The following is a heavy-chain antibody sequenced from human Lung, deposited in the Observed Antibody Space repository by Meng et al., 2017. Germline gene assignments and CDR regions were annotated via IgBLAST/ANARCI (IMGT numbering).Heavy chain of an antibody. CDR2: VYFSGST. J-gene: IGHJ4*02. CDR1: GDSVSSGGYY. D-gene: IGHD4-23*01. Sequence: VDLQESGPELVSLSETLSLPCTVSGDSVSSGGYYGGWIRQPPGKGLEWIGYVYFSGSTNYNPSLKSRVTISLDTSKNQFSLKLNSVTAADTAVYYCARGGTVVNLGYWGPGTLVTASS. V-gene: IGHV4-61*08. CDR3: ARGGTVVNLGY.